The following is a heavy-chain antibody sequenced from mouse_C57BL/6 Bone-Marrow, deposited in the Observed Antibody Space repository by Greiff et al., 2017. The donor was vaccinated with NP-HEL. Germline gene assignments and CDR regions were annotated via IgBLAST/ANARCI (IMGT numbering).Heavy chain of an antibody. CDR2: ISSGSSTI. J-gene: IGHJ3*01. Sequence: EVKLVESGGGLVKPGGSLKLSCAASGFTFSDYGMHWVRQAPEKGLEWVAYISSGSSTIYYADTVKGRFTSSRDNAKNTLFLQMTSLGSEDTAMYYCAKDYGSSSGFAYWGQGTLVTVSA. V-gene: IGHV5-17*01. D-gene: IGHD1-1*01. CDR3: AKDYGSSSGFAY. CDR1: GFTFSDYG.